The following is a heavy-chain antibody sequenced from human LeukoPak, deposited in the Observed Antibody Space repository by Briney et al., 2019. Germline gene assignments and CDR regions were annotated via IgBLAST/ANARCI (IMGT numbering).Heavy chain of an antibody. CDR3: AKERGQQLVLNPFDY. V-gene: IGHV3-23*01. CDR2: ISGSGGST. CDR1: GFTFSSYA. D-gene: IGHD6-13*01. J-gene: IGHJ4*02. Sequence: GSLRLSCAASGFTFSSYAMSWVRQAPGKGLEWVSAISGSGGSTYYADSVKGRFTISRDNSRNTLYLQMNSLRAEDTAVYYCAKERGQQLVLNPFDYWGQGTLVTVSS.